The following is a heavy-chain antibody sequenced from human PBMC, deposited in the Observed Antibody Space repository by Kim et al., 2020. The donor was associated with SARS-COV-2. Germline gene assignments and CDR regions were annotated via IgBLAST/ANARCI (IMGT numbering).Heavy chain of an antibody. CDR2: INPSGGST. CDR3: ARRGGPTTFGDY. CDR1: GYTFTNYY. J-gene: IGHJ4*02. D-gene: IGHD1-26*01. V-gene: IGHV1-46*01. Sequence: ASVKVSCKASGYTFTNYYIHWVRQAPGQGLEWMGLINPSGGSTIYAQKFQGRVTMTRDTSTSTVYMELSSLRSEDTAVYYCARRGGPTTFGDYWGQGALVTVSS.